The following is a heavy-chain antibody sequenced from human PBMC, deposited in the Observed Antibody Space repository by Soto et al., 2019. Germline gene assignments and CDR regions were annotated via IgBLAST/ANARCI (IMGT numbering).Heavy chain of an antibody. CDR1: GGSIRSSSYY. CDR3: ARQVYSSSIADFDY. D-gene: IGHD6-6*01. J-gene: IGHJ4*02. CDR2: IYYSGST. V-gene: IGHV4-39*01. Sequence: SETLSLTCTVSGGSIRSSSYYWGWIRQPPGKGLEWIGSIYYSGSTYYNPSLKSRVTISVDTSKNQFSLKLSSVTAADTAVYYCARQVYSSSIADFDYWGQGTLVTVSS.